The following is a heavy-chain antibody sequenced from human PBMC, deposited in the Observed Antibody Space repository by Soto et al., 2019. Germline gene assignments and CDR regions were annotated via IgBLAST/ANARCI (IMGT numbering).Heavy chain of an antibody. Sequence: QVQLQESGPGLVKPSQTLSLTCTVSGGSISSGDYYWSWIRQPPGKGLEWIGYIYYSGSTYYNPSLKSRVTISVDTAKNQFSLKLSSVTAEDTAVYYCARRTMVRGDDYGMDVWGQGTTVTVSS. D-gene: IGHD3-10*01. V-gene: IGHV4-30-4*01. CDR3: ARRTMVRGDDYGMDV. CDR1: GGSISSGDYY. J-gene: IGHJ6*02. CDR2: IYYSGST.